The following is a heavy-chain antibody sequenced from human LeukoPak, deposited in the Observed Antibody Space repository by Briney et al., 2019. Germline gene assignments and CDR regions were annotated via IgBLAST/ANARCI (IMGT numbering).Heavy chain of an antibody. V-gene: IGHV4-39*07. CDR3: ARHILMLSYMDV. CDR2: IYYSGST. J-gene: IGHJ6*03. Sequence: SETLSLTCTVSGGSISSSSYYWGWIRQPPGKGLEWIGSIYYSGSTYYNPSLKSRVTISVDTSKNQFSLKLSSVTAADTAVYYRARHILMLSYMDVWGKGTTVTVSS. D-gene: IGHD2/OR15-2a*01. CDR1: GGSISSSSYY.